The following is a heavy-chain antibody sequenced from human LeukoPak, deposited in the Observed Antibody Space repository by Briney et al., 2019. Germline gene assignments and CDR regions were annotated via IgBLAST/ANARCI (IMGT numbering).Heavy chain of an antibody. J-gene: IGHJ3*02. Sequence: ASVKVSCKASGGTFSSYAISWVRQAPGQGLEWMGGIIPIFGTANYAQKFQGRVTITADESTSTAYMELSSLRSEDTAVYYCAGTVETGYQDAFDIWGQGTMVTVSS. D-gene: IGHD3-9*01. CDR3: AGTVETGYQDAFDI. CDR1: GGTFSSYA. CDR2: IIPIFGTA. V-gene: IGHV1-69*13.